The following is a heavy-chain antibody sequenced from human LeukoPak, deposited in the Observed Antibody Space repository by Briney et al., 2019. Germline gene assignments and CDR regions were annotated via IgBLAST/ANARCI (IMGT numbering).Heavy chain of an antibody. V-gene: IGHV3-73*01. CDR2: IRSKANSYAT. J-gene: IGHJ4*02. CDR3: TSPSGGANDY. Sequence: GGSLRLSCAASGFTFSGSAMHWVRQASGKGLGWVGRIRSKANSYATAYAASVEGRFTISRDDSKNTAYLQMNSLKTEDTAVYYCTSPSGGANDYWGQGTLVTVSS. D-gene: IGHD3-10*01. CDR1: GFTFSGSA.